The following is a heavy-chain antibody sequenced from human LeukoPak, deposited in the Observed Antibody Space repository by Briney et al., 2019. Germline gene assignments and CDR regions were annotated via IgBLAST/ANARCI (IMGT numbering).Heavy chain of an antibody. CDR3: ARRVSRGDYYFDY. CDR1: GGSISSGSYY. D-gene: IGHD3-3*01. CDR2: IYYSGST. V-gene: IGHV4-39*01. J-gene: IGHJ4*02. Sequence: SETLSLTCTVSGGSISSGSYYWGWIRQPPGKGLEWIGSIYYSGSTYYNPSLKSRVTISVDTSKNQFSLKLNSVTAADTAVYYCARRVSRGDYYFDYWGQGTLVTVSS.